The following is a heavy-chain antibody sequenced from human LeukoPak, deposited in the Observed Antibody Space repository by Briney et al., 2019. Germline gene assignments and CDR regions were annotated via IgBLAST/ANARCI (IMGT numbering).Heavy chain of an antibody. V-gene: IGHV3-7*03. Sequence: GGSLRLSCVASGFTLSNYWMSWVRQAPGKGLEWVANIKQEGSEKYYVDSVKGRLTSSRDNAKNSLYLQMDSLRVDDTAVYYCARDRYYDSSGYYYFDYWRQGTLVTVSS. J-gene: IGHJ4*02. CDR1: GFTLSNYW. CDR2: IKQEGSEK. CDR3: ARDRYYDSSGYYYFDY. D-gene: IGHD3-22*01.